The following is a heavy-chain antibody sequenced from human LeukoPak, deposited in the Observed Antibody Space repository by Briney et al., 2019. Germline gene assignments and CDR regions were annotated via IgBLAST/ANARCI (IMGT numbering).Heavy chain of an antibody. J-gene: IGHJ4*02. CDR3: ARDYSYGPHLGY. V-gene: IGHV1-69*13. CDR2: IIPIFGTA. Sequence: GASVKVSCKASGGTFSSYAISWVRQAPGQGLEWMGGIIPIFGTANYAQKFQGRVTITADESTSTAYMELSSLRSEDTAVYYCARDYSYGPHLGYWGQGTLVTVSS. CDR1: GGTFSSYA. D-gene: IGHD5-18*01.